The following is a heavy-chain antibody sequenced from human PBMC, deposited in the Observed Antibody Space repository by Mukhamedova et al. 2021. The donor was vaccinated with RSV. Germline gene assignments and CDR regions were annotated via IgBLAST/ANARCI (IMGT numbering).Heavy chain of an antibody. Sequence: ATSVKGRFTVSRDDSASSLYLQMNNLQTEDTAVYYCVRGRNFFDFWGRGTMVTVSS. J-gene: IGHJ3*01. V-gene: IGHV3-72*01. CDR3: VRGRNFFDF.